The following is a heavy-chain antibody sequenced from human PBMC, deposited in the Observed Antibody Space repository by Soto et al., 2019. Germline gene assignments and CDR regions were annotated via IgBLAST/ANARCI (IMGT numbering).Heavy chain of an antibody. CDR2: VYYSRRTT. V-gene: IGHV4-59*08. CDR3: VRHQEVRGVTIPFHYDGMDV. J-gene: IGHJ6*02. CDR1: GGSISPYY. Sequence: QVQLQESGPGLVKPSETLSLTCTVSGGSISPYYWSWIRQPPGKGLEWIGNVYYSRRTTDYNPSPTRRFSISVDTSKNQFFLKLSSVTAADTAVYYCVRHQEVRGVTIPFHYDGMDVWGQGTTVTVSS. D-gene: IGHD3-10*01.